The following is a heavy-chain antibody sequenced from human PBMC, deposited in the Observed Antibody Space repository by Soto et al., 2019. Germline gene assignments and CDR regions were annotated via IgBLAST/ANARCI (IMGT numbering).Heavy chain of an antibody. Sequence: QVQLQESGPGLVKPSGTLSLTCAVSGGSLTSNDWWTWVRQPPGKGLEWVGQIHHSGASFYNPSLRSRITVSINVSANHFSLPRDSVTAADTALYYCARSTGGDACHFWGQGTMVTVSS. J-gene: IGHJ3*01. CDR2: IHHSGAS. V-gene: IGHV4-4*02. CDR3: ARSTGGDACHF. D-gene: IGHD7-27*01. CDR1: GGSLTSNDW.